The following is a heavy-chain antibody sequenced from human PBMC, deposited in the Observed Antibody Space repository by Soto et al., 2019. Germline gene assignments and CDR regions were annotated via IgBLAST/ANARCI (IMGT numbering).Heavy chain of an antibody. CDR1: GYTFTGYD. CDR2: INAGNGNT. Sequence: ASVKVSCKASGYTFTGYDMHWVLQAPGQSLDWMGLINAGNGNTKYSQKFQGRVTITRDTSASTAYMELSSLRSEDTAVYYCARTLELGIAARPGSLSYGMDVWGQGTTVTVSS. V-gene: IGHV1-3*01. CDR3: ARTLELGIAARPGSLSYGMDV. D-gene: IGHD6-6*01. J-gene: IGHJ6*02.